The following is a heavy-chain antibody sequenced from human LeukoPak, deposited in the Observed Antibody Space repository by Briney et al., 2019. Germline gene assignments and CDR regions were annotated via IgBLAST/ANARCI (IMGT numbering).Heavy chain of an antibody. CDR3: ARAYYGSGSPFDY. CDR1: GFTFSSYS. V-gene: IGHV3-21*01. CDR2: ISSSSSYI. Sequence: GGSLRLSCAASGFTFSSYSMNWVRQAPGKGLEWVSSISSSSSYIYYADSVKGRFTISRDNAKNSLYLQMNSLRAEDTAVYYCARAYYGSGSPFDYWGQGTLVTVSS. J-gene: IGHJ4*02. D-gene: IGHD3-10*01.